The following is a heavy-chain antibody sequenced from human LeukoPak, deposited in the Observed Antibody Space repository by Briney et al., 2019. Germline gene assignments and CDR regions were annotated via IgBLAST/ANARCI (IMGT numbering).Heavy chain of an antibody. CDR3: ARLRTGADDFDY. V-gene: IGHV1-46*01. J-gene: IGHJ4*02. CDR2: INPSGGST. D-gene: IGHD7-27*01. Sequence: ASVKVSCKASGYTFTGYYMHWVRQAPGQGLEWMGIINPSGGSTNYAQKFQGRVTMTRDTSARTVYMELSSLRSEDTAVYYCARLRTGADDFDYWGQGTLVTVSS. CDR1: GYTFTGYY.